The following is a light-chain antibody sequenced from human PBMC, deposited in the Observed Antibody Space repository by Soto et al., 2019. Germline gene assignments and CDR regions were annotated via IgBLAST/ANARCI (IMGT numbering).Light chain of an antibody. CDR3: QQYNNWPT. CDR2: GAS. Sequence: EIVMTQSPATLSVSPGERATLSCRASQSVSSNLAWYQQKPGQAPRLLIYGASTRATGIPARFSGSGSGTXXXXXXXXXXXXDFAXYYCQQYNNWPTFGQGTRLEIK. CDR1: QSVSSN. V-gene: IGKV3D-15*01. J-gene: IGKJ5*01.